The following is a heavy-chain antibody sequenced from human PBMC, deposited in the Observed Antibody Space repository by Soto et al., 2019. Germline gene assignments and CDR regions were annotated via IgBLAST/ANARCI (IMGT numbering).Heavy chain of an antibody. Sequence: QLQLQESGPGLVKPSETLSLTCTVSGDSVSNNDYHWGWVRQPPGKGLEWIASIYYRGSAYYSPSLRRRVSISVDTSKNQFSLKLTSVTAADTAVYYCARHLGPTGPNYWGQGTLVTVSS. J-gene: IGHJ4*02. V-gene: IGHV4-39*01. D-gene: IGHD1-26*01. CDR2: IYYRGSA. CDR3: ARHLGPTGPNY. CDR1: GDSVSNNDYH.